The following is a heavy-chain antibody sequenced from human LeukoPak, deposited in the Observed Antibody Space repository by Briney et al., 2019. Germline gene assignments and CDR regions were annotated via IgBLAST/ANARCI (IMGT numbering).Heavy chain of an antibody. V-gene: IGHV3-48*01. CDR3: ARYLTRYCSYGSWFAYYYYYMDG. CDR1: GFTLSSYS. D-gene: IGHD2-15*01. J-gene: IGHJ6*03. Sequence: GGSLRLSCAACGFTLSSYSMNGSRQAPGKGLEWVSYISSSSSTIYYADSVKGRFTISRDNAKNSLYLQMNSLRAEDMAVYYCARYLTRYCSYGSWFAYYYYYMDGRGTGTTVAVSS. CDR2: ISSSSSTI.